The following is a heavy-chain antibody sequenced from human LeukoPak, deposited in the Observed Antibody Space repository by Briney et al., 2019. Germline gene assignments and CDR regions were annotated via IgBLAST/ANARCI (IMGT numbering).Heavy chain of an antibody. Sequence: GGSLRLSCAASGFTFSSYAMNWVRQAPGKGLEWVSTFSGTGGISYYADSVKGRFTISRESSKNTLYMQMNTLRAEDTGVYYCLAYGRDLNFDFWGQGTLVTVSS. V-gene: IGHV3-23*01. CDR1: GFTFSSYA. J-gene: IGHJ4*02. CDR2: FSGTGGIS. CDR3: LAYGRDLNFDF. D-gene: IGHD3-10*01.